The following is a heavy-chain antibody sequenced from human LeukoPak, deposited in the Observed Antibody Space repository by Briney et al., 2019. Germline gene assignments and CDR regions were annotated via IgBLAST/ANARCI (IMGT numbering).Heavy chain of an antibody. CDR1: EFEPTYFW. V-gene: IGHV3-7*01. CDR2: INPDGSES. J-gene: IGHJ6*04. D-gene: IGHD3-16*02. CDR3: ATFVGTVSGSYTVPGGLLV. Sequence: GGSLRLSCVALEFEPTYFWMTWVRRAPGKGLEWVANINPDGSESFYLDSVRGRFTISRVNAKKSLYLQMNSLRAEDTAVYYCATFVGTVSGSYTVPGGLLVWGKGTTVSVSS.